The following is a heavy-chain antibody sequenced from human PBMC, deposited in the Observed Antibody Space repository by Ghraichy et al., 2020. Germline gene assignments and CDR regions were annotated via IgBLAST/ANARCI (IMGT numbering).Heavy chain of an antibody. CDR1: GFTFSDYA. J-gene: IGHJ4*02. V-gene: IGHV3-9*01. CDR3: AKDRGFSGTTGTIFES. D-gene: IGHD1-14*01. CDR2: ISWTGGTT. Sequence: SLRLSCAASGFTFSDYAMHWVRQTPGKGLEWVSGISWTGGTTGYADSVKGRFTISRDSAKNSVYLQMNSLRTEDTALYYCAKDRGFSGTTGTIFESWGQGTLVTVSS.